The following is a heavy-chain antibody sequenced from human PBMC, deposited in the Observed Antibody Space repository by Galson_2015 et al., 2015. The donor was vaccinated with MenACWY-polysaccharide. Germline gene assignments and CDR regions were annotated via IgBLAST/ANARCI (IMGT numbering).Heavy chain of an antibody. D-gene: IGHD3-22*01. J-gene: IGHJ3*02. CDR3: ARSKFSSGYFVRAFDI. CDR1: EFTFSRYW. V-gene: IGHV3-74*03. CDR2: ITSDGRST. Sequence: SLRLSCAASEFTFSRYWMHWVRQAPGKGLVWVSRITSDGRSTTHADSVKGRFTISRDTAKNTLFLKMNSLRAEDTAIYYCARSKFSSGYFVRAFDIWGQGTMVTVSS.